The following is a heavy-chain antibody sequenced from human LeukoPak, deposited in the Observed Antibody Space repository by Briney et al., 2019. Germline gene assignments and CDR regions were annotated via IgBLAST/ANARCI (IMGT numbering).Heavy chain of an antibody. J-gene: IGHJ4*02. D-gene: IGHD3-10*01. V-gene: IGHV3-30*04. CDR1: GFTFSSDA. CDR3: ARSYGSGSYSEYYFDY. CDR2: ISYDGSNQ. Sequence: GGSLRLSCAASGFTFSSDAMHWVRQAPGQGLEWVAVISYDGSNQDYADYVKGRFTTSRDNSKNTLYLQMNSLRAEDTAVYYCARSYGSGSYSEYYFDYWGQGTLVTVSS.